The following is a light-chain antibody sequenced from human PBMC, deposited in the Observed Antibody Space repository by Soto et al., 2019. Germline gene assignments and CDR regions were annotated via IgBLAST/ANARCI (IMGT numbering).Light chain of an antibody. CDR2: AAS. V-gene: IGKV1-39*01. Sequence: DIQMTQSPSSLSASIGDRVTITCRASQSISSYLNWYQQKPGKAPELLIYAASSLQSGVPSRFSGSGSGTDFTLSISRLQPEDSATYYCQQSYNTPLTFGGGTKVEIK. J-gene: IGKJ4*01. CDR1: QSISSY. CDR3: QQSYNTPLT.